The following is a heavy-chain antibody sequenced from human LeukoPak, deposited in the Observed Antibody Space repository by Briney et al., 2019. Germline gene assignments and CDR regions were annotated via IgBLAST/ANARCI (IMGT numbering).Heavy chain of an antibody. CDR2: IKPNSGGT. V-gene: IGHV1-2*02. D-gene: IGHD3-16*02. Sequence: ASVKVSCKASGYTFTGYHLHWVRQAPGQGLEWMGWIKPNSGGTYFPQKFQGRVTMTRDTAINTAYMELSRLRSDDTAVYYCARDAQYDYVWGSYRYSGPTLHYWGQGTLVTVSS. CDR3: ARDAQYDYVWGSYRYSGPTLHY. J-gene: IGHJ4*02. CDR1: GYTFTGYH.